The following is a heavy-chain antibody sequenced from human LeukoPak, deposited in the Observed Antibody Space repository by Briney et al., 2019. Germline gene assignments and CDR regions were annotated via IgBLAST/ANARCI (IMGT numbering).Heavy chain of an antibody. J-gene: IGHJ3*02. V-gene: IGHV4-39*01. CDR1: GGSISSSSYY. CDR3: ARHRLEEDTFDI. D-gene: IGHD3-3*01. CDR2: IYYSGST. Sequence: SETLSLTCTVSGGSISSSSYYWGWIRQPPGKGLEWIGSIYYSGSTYYNPSLKSRVTISVDTSKNQFSLKLSSVTAADTAVYFCARHRLEEDTFDIWGQGTKVTVSS.